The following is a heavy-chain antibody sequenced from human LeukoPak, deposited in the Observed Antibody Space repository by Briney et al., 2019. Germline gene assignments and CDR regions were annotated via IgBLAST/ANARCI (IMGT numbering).Heavy chain of an antibody. V-gene: IGHV1-18*01. CDR1: GGTFSSYA. D-gene: IGHD3-22*01. CDR2: ISAYNGNT. J-gene: IGHJ4*02. CDR3: ATVTYDSSGYYYY. Sequence: GASVKVSCKASGGTFSSYAISWVRQAPGQGLEWMGWISAYNGNTNYAQKFQGRVTMTEDTSTDTAYMELSSLRSEDTAVYYCATVTYDSSGYYYYWGQGTLVTVSS.